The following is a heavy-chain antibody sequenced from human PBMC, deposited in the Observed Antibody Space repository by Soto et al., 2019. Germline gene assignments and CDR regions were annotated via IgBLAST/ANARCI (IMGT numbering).Heavy chain of an antibody. CDR2: ISSSSSYI. Sequence: GGSLRLSCAASGFTFSSYSMNWVRQAPGKGLEWVSSISSSSSYIYYADSVKGRFTISRDNAKNSLYLQMNSLRDEDTAVYYCERDYPSFHVTMVRGVIYDAFDIWGQGTMVTVSS. D-gene: IGHD3-10*01. CDR3: ERDYPSFHVTMVRGVIYDAFDI. CDR1: GFTFSSYS. V-gene: IGHV3-21*01. J-gene: IGHJ3*02.